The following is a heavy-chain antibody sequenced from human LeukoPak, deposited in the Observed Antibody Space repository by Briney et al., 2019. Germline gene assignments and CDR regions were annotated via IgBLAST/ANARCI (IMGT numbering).Heavy chain of an antibody. V-gene: IGHV3-11*04. CDR1: GFTFSDYY. CDR2: ISSSGSTI. J-gene: IGHJ4*02. Sequence: GGSLRLSCAASGFTFSDYYMSWIRQAPGKGLEWVSYISSSGSTIYYADSVKGRFTISRDNVENSLYLQMNSLRAEDTAVYYCARGYCSSTSCYSLLVQYYFDYWGQGTLVTVSS. CDR3: ARGYCSSTSCYSLLVQYYFDY. D-gene: IGHD2-2*02.